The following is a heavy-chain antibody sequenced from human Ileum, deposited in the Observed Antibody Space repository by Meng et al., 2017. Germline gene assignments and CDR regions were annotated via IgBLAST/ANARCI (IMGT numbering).Heavy chain of an antibody. CDR1: EFTFSSYS. Sequence: WSSSEFTFSSYSMNWVRQAPGKGLEWVSSISSSSSYIYYADSVKGRFTISRDNAKNSLYLQMNSLRAEDTAVYYCAREVLAVGDIDYWGQGTLVTVSS. CDR2: ISSSSSYI. D-gene: IGHD6-19*01. CDR3: AREVLAVGDIDY. J-gene: IGHJ4*02. V-gene: IGHV3-21*01.